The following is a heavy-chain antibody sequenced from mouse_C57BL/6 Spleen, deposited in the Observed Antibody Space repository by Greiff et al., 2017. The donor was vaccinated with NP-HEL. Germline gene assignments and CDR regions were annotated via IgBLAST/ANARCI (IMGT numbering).Heavy chain of an antibody. CDR1: GFTFTDYY. CDR3: ARYGYGSSYVNYFDY. V-gene: IGHV7-3*01. J-gene: IGHJ2*01. CDR2: IRNKANGYTT. Sequence: EVNLVESGGGLVQPGGSLSLSCAASGFTFTDYYMSWVRQPPGKALEWLGFIRNKANGYTTEYSASVKGRFTISRDNSQSILYLQMNALRAEDSATYYCARYGYGSSYVNYFDYWGQGTTLTVSS. D-gene: IGHD1-1*01.